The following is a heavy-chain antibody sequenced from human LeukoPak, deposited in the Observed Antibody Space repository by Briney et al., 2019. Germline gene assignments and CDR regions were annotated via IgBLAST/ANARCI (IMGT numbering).Heavy chain of an antibody. J-gene: IGHJ6*02. Sequence: PGGSLRLSCAASGFTFSSYSMNWVRQAPGKGLEWVSSISSSSSYIYYADSVKGRFTISRDNAKNSLYLQMNSLRAEDTAVYYCAKLGISTSSYYYYHGMDVWGQGTTVTVSS. CDR2: ISSSSSYI. V-gene: IGHV3-21*04. D-gene: IGHD2-2*01. CDR1: GFTFSSYS. CDR3: AKLGISTSSYYYYHGMDV.